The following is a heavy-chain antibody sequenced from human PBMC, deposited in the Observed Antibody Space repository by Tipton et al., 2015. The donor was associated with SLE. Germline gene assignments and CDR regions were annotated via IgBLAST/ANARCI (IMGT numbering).Heavy chain of an antibody. J-gene: IGHJ4*02. CDR3: ARGARYSSRRDFDS. CDR2: MHHGGGT. Sequence: LRLSCTVSGGSISTGAYYWGWIRQPPGKGMEWTGSMHHGGGTFCSPSLKSRVTISLDTSMNQFSLKLSSVTAADTAVYYCARGARYSSRRDFDSWGQGTLVTVSS. D-gene: IGHD6-13*01. V-gene: IGHV4-39*07. CDR1: GGSISTGAYY.